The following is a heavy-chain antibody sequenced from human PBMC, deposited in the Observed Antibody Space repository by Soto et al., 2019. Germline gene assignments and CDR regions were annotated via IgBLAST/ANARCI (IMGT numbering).Heavy chain of an antibody. CDR3: TTYTYYDSSGYYLDPRDY. D-gene: IGHD3-22*01. CDR1: GVTLTNVW. J-gene: IGHJ4*02. Sequence: GGSLRLSCAVSGVTLTNVWMNWVRQAPGKGPEWVGRIKSKTDGGTTDYAAPVKGRFTISRDDSKNTLYLQMNSLKTEDTAVYYCTTYTYYDSSGYYLDPRDYWGQGTLVTVSS. V-gene: IGHV3-15*07. CDR2: IKSKTDGGTT.